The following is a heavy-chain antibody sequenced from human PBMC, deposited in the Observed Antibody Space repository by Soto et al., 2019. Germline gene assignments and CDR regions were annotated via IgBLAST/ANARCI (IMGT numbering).Heavy chain of an antibody. CDR2: ISYSGSA. CDR1: GGSLRRGIYY. J-gene: IGHJ4*02. V-gene: IGHV4-30-4*02. Sequence: SETLFLTCTGSGGSLRRGIYYLGWIGQRPGKGLEWIWFISYSGSAYHNPPLKKRVTISVDTSKKQFSLKLSFGTAADTVVYYCATMRTPATGLYYFDYWGQGTLVTVS. D-gene: IGHD2-15*01. CDR3: ATMRTPATGLYYFDY.